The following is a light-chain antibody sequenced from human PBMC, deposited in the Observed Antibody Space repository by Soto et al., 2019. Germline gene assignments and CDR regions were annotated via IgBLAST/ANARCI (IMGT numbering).Light chain of an antibody. J-gene: IGKJ1*01. Sequence: DIQMTQSPSSLSASVGDRVTITCRASQSISTYLHWYQQKPGKAPNLLIYAASTLQSGVPSRFSGSGSGTDFTLTISSLQPEDFATYYCQQANSFPWTFGQGTKVEL. CDR2: AAS. CDR1: QSISTY. CDR3: QQANSFPWT. V-gene: IGKV1-39*01.